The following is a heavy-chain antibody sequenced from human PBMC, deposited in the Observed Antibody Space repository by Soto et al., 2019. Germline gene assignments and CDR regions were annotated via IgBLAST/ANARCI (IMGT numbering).Heavy chain of an antibody. V-gene: IGHV4-39*01. D-gene: IGHD3-16*01. CDR2: IYYSGST. CDR3: ARTTLGYYDYIWGSSAGTPYYFDY. Sequence: ETLSLTCTVSGGSISSSSYYWGWIRQPPGKGLEWIGSIYYSGSTYYNPSLKSRVTISVDTSKNQFSLKLSSVTAADTAVYYCARTTLGYYDYIWGSSAGTPYYFDYWGQGTLVTVSS. CDR1: GGSISSSSYY. J-gene: IGHJ4*02.